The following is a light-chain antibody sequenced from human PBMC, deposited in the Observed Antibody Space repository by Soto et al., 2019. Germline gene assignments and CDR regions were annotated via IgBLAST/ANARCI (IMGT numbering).Light chain of an antibody. CDR3: AAWDDSLSVVV. CDR2: RNN. J-gene: IGLJ2*01. Sequence: QPVLTQPPSASGTPGQRVTISCSGSSSNIGSNYVYWYQQLPGTAPKLLIDRNNQRPSGVPDRFSGSKSGTSASLAISGLRSEDEADYYCAAWDDSLSVVVFGGGTKLTVL. V-gene: IGLV1-47*01. CDR1: SSNIGSNY.